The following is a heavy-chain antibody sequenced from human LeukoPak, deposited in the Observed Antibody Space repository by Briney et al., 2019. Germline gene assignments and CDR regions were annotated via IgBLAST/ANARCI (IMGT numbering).Heavy chain of an antibody. Sequence: SETLSLTCTVSGGSISSSSYYWGWIRQPPGKGLEWIGSIYYSGSTYCNPSLKSRVTISVDTSKNQFSLKLSSVTAADTAVYYCARQYYYDSSGYWTYFDYWGQGTLVTVSS. V-gene: IGHV4-39*01. CDR3: ARQYYYDSSGYWTYFDY. J-gene: IGHJ4*02. CDR2: IYYSGST. D-gene: IGHD3-22*01. CDR1: GGSISSSSYY.